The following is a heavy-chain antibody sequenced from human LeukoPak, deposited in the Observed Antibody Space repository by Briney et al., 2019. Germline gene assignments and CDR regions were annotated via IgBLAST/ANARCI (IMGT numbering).Heavy chain of an antibody. CDR2: IYTSGST. Sequence: SQTLSLTCTVSGGSISSGSYYWSWIRQPAGKGLEWIGRIYTSGSTNYNPSLKSRVTISVDTSKNQFSLKLSSVTAADTAVYYCARHDAPKVTYYFDYWGQGTLVTVSS. J-gene: IGHJ4*02. V-gene: IGHV4-61*02. CDR3: ARHDAPKVTYYFDY. D-gene: IGHD2-21*02. CDR1: GGSISSGSYY.